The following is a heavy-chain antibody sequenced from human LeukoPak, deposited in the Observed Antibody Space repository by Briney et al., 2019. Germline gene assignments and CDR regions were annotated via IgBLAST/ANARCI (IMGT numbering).Heavy chain of an antibody. CDR2: MNRDGSEI. J-gene: IGHJ4*02. V-gene: IGHV3-7*01. D-gene: IGHD5/OR15-5a*01. CDR1: GFTFSSYA. Sequence: GGSLRLSCAASGFTFSSYAMSWVRQAPGKGLEWVANMNRDGSEINYVDSVRGRFTISRDNAKNSVYLQMSSLRAEDTAVYFCVRDLGFSTFDNWGQGTLVTVSS. CDR3: VRDLGFSTFDN.